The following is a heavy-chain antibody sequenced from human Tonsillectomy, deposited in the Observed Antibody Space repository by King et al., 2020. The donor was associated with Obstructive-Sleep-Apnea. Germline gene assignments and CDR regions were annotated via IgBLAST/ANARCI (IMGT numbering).Heavy chain of an antibody. Sequence: VQLVESGGGLVQPGGSLRLSCAASGFTFSSYAMSWVRQAPGKGLEWFSAIRGSGGSTYYADSVKGRFTISRDNSKNTLYLQMNSLRAEDTAVYYCVKPHYYGSGSYIYYFDYWGQGTLVTVSS. CDR2: IRGSGGST. CDR1: GFTFSSYA. V-gene: IGHV3-23*04. CDR3: VKPHYYGSGSYIYYFDY. D-gene: IGHD3-10*01. J-gene: IGHJ4*02.